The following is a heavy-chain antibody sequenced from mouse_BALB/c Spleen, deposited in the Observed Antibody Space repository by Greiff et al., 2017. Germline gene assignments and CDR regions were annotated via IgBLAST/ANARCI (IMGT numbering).Heavy chain of an antibody. Sequence: EVQLQESGGGLVKPGGSLKLSCAASGFAFSSYDMSWVRQTPEKRPEWVAYINSNGGSTYYPDSVKGRFTISRDNAKNTLYLQMSSLKSEDTAMYYCARDKNYGNPFAYWGQGTLVTVSA. J-gene: IGHJ3*01. CDR3: ARDKNYGNPFAY. CDR2: INSNGGST. D-gene: IGHD2-1*01. V-gene: IGHV5-12-1*01. CDR1: GFAFSSYD.